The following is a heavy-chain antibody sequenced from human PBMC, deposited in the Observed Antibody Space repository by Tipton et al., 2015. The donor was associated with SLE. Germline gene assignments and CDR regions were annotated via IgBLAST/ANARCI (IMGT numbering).Heavy chain of an antibody. D-gene: IGHD4/OR15-4a*01. V-gene: IGHV4-4*02. CDR2: IYHSESP. CDR3: ARQNGYFIRGVSYGAAVAGLLDH. CDR1: GGSIISSSW. Sequence: GLVKPSETLSLTCAVSGGSIISSSWWSWVRQPPGKGLEWIGDIYHSESPNYNPSLKSRVTISLDTSKSQFSLELTSVTAADTAVYYCARQNGYFIRGVSYGAAVAGLLDHWGQGTLVTVSS. J-gene: IGHJ4*02.